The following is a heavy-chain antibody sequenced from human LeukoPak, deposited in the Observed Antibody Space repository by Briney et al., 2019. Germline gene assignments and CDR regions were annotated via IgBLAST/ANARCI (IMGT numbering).Heavy chain of an antibody. CDR3: ARDPYSGSYGNYYYYFMDV. CDR2: ISSSGSAI. Sequence: GGSLRLSCVASGFTFSSSEMNWVRQAPGKGLEWVSYISSSGSAIYYADSIKGRFTISRDNAKNSLYLHMTSLRAEDTAVYYCARDPYSGSYGNYYYYFMDVWGKGTTVTISS. V-gene: IGHV3-48*03. CDR1: GFTFSSSE. J-gene: IGHJ6*03. D-gene: IGHD1-26*01.